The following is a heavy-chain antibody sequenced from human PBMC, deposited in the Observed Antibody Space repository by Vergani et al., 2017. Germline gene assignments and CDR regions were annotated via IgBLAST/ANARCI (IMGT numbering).Heavy chain of an antibody. CDR3: ARVMYRGDESNGYSLEGMDI. CDR2: IYSTGST. Sequence: QVQLEESGPGLVKPSETLSLTCTVSGGSFNTYYWSWIRQSPGKGLEWIGYIYSTGSTNYNPSLNSRVTMSVDTSKNQFSLKLRSVTAADRAVYFCARVMYRGDESNGYSLEGMDIWGQGTTVTISS. D-gene: IGHD5-12*01. CDR1: GGSFNTYY. J-gene: IGHJ6*02. V-gene: IGHV4-59*13.